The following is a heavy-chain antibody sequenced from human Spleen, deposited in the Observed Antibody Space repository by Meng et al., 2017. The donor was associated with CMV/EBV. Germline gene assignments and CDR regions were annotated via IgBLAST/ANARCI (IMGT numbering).Heavy chain of an antibody. CDR3: ARDIDHRDY. V-gene: IGHV3-21*01. J-gene: IGHJ4*02. CDR2: IGYTSRNI. CDR1: GFTFNLYA. Sequence: GESLKISCAASGFTFNLYAMNWVRHAPGKGLEWVASIGYTSRNIYYADSVRGRFTISRDNAKSSLDLQMRSLRVGDTAVYYCARDIDHRDYWGQGTLVTVSS. D-gene: IGHD2-15*01.